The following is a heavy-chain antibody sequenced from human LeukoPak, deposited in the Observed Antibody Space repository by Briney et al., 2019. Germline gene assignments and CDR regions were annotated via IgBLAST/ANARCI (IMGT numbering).Heavy chain of an antibody. V-gene: IGHV3-30*02. J-gene: IGHJ4*02. CDR1: GFTFGNYG. Sequence: PGGSLRLSCTASGFTFGNYGMHWVRQAPGKGLEWVTFIRYDGSNKYYAASVKGRFTISRDNSKNTLYLQMNSLRAEDTAVYYCAKDRHSVYGSGSYPYDYWGQGTLVTVSS. CDR2: IRYDGSNK. D-gene: IGHD3-10*01. CDR3: AKDRHSVYGSGSYPYDY.